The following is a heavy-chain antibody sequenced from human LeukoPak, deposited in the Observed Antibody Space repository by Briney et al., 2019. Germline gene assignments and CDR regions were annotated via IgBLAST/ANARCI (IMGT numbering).Heavy chain of an antibody. CDR2: ISAYNGNT. J-gene: IGHJ6*02. Sequence: ASVKVSCKASGYTFTSYGISWVRQAPGQGLEWMGWISAYNGNTNYAQKLQGRVTMTTDTSTSTAYMELRSLRSDDTAVYYCARDDLRITMARGVLDYYYYGMDVWGQGTTVTVSS. CDR1: GYTFTSYG. D-gene: IGHD3-10*01. CDR3: ARDDLRITMARGVLDYYYYGMDV. V-gene: IGHV1-18*01.